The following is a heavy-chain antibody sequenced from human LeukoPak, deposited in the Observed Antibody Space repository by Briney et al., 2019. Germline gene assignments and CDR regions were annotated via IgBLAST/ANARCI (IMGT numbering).Heavy chain of an antibody. CDR2: IWYDGSNK. Sequence: GRSLRLSCAASGFTFSSYGMHWVRQAPGKGLEWVAVIWYDGSNKYYADSVKGRFTISRDNSKNTLYLQMNSLRAEDTAVYYCARDLGGGILTGLGYWGQGTLVTVSS. CDR3: ARDLGGGILTGLGY. D-gene: IGHD3-9*01. V-gene: IGHV3-33*01. CDR1: GFTFSSYG. J-gene: IGHJ4*02.